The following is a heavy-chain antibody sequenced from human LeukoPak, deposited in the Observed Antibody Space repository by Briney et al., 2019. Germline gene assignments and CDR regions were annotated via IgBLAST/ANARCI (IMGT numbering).Heavy chain of an antibody. CDR1: GGSISSYY. Sequence: SETLSLTCTVSGGSISSYYWSWIRQPAGKGLEWIGRIYTSGSTNYNPSLKSRVTMSVDTSKNQFSLKLSSVTAADTAVYYCARQPRGYSYGYPIDYWGQGTLVTVSS. V-gene: IGHV4-4*07. D-gene: IGHD5-18*01. J-gene: IGHJ4*02. CDR2: IYTSGST. CDR3: ARQPRGYSYGYPIDY.